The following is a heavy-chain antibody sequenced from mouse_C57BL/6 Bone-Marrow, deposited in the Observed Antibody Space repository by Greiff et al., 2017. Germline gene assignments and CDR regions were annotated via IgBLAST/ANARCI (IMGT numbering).Heavy chain of an antibody. J-gene: IGHJ4*01. V-gene: IGHV1-75*01. D-gene: IGHD1-1*01. CDR2: IFPGSGST. CDR3: ASPLRPVSRDYAMDY. CDR1: GYTFTDYY. Sequence: QVQLQQSGPELVKPGASVKISCKASGYTFTDYYINWVKQRPGQGLEWIGWIFPGSGSTYYNEQFKGKATLTVDKSSSTAYMLLSSLTSEDSAVYFCASPLRPVSRDYAMDYWGQGTSVTVSS.